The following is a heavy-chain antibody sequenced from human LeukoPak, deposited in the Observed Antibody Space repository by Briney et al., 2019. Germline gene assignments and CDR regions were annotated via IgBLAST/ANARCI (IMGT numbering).Heavy chain of an antibody. V-gene: IGHV4-4*07. CDR2: IYTSGNT. Sequence: SETLSLTCTVSGASINSGYWSWIRQPAGKGLEWIGRIYTSGNTDYKPSLKSRVTMSGDTSKNQLSLKLSSVTAADTAVYYCAKYSGWYYFDYWGQGTVVSVSS. CDR3: AKYSGWYYFDY. CDR1: GASINSGY. D-gene: IGHD6-19*01. J-gene: IGHJ4*02.